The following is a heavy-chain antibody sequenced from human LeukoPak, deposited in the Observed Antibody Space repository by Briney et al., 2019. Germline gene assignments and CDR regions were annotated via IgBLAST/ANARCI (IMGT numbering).Heavy chain of an antibody. Sequence: GGSLRLSCAASGFTFTDYWMTWVRQVPGKGLEWVANINRAGIESYYVDSVKGRFTISRDNAEKSLYLQMDSLRVDDTAVYYCARVGTWELQRVFDNWGQGTMVTVSS. J-gene: IGHJ4*02. D-gene: IGHD1-26*01. CDR1: GFTFTDYW. V-gene: IGHV3-7*01. CDR2: INRAGIES. CDR3: ARVGTWELQRVFDN.